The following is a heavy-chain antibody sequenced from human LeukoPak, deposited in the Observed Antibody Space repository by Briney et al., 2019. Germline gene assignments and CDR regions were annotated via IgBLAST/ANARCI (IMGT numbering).Heavy chain of an antibody. CDR2: INPTGGST. J-gene: IGHJ5*02. Sequence: ASVKVSCKASGYTFTSYYMHWVRQAPGQGLEWMGLINPTGGSTCYAQQFQGRVTMTRDMSTSTDYMELSSLRSEDTAIYYCARDNSVGDNAWWFDPWGQGTLVTVSS. CDR3: ARDNSVGDNAWWFDP. D-gene: IGHD1-26*01. V-gene: IGHV1-46*01. CDR1: GYTFTSYY.